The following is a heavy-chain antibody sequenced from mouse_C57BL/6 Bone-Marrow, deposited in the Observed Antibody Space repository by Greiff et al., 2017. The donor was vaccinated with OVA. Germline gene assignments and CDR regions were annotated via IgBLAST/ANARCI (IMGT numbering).Heavy chain of an antibody. D-gene: IGHD1-1*01. Sequence: EVQLVESGGGLVQPKGSLKLSCAASGFSFNTYAMNWVRQAPGKGLEWVARIRSKSNNYATYYADSVKDRFTISRDDSESMLYLQMNNLKTEDTAMYYSVRHDYYGSSCPPYCAMDYWGQGTSVTVSS. CDR2: IRSKSNNYAT. V-gene: IGHV10-1*01. CDR1: GFSFNTYA. J-gene: IGHJ4*01. CDR3: VRHDYYGSSCPPYCAMDY.